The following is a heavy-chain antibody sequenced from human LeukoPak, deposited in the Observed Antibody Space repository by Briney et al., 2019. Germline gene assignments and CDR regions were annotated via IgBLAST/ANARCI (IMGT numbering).Heavy chain of an antibody. V-gene: IGHV3-23*01. CDR1: GFTFSSYA. J-gene: IGHJ4*02. CDR3: ARDWFSGTNYKPLFDY. CDR2: ISGSGGNT. Sequence: GGSLRLSCAASGFTFSSYAMNWVRQAPGKGLEWVSSISGSGGNTYYADSVKGRFTISRDNAKNSLYLQMNSLRDEDTAVCYCARDWFSGTNYKPLFDYWGQGTLVTVSS. D-gene: IGHD3-10*01.